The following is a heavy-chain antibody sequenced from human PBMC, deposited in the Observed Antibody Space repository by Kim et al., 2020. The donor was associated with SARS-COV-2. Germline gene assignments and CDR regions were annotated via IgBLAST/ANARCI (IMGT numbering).Heavy chain of an antibody. CDR3: ARGLRYCSGGSCYWFDP. Sequence: ASVKVSCKASGYTFTGYYMHWVRQAPGQGLEWMGRINPNSGGTNYAQKFQGRVTMTRDTSISTAYMELSRLRSDDTAVYYCARGLRYCSGGSCYWFDPWGQGTLVTVSS. CDR2: INPNSGGT. D-gene: IGHD2-15*01. CDR1: GYTFTGYY. J-gene: IGHJ5*02. V-gene: IGHV1-2*06.